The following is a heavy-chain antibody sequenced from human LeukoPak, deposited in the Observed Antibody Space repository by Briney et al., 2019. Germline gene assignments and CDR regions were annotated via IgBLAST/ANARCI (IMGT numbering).Heavy chain of an antibody. CDR2: INPSGGST. V-gene: IGHV1-46*01. CDR1: GYTFTSYG. CDR3: ARDRITMVRGVIITDQYYYYGMDV. Sequence: ASVKVSCKASGYTFTSYGISWVRQAPGQGLEWMGIINPSGGSTSYAQKFQGRVTMTRDTSTSTVYMELSSLRSEDTAVYYCARDRITMVRGVIITDQYYYYGMDVWGQGTTVTVSS. J-gene: IGHJ6*02. D-gene: IGHD3-10*01.